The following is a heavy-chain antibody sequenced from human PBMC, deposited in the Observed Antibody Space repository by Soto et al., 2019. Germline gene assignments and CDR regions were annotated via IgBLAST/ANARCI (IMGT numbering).Heavy chain of an antibody. CDR2: IWYDGSNK. CDR3: ARDGARGYSSSWYYFDY. Sequence: QPGGSLRLSCAASGFTFSSYGMHWVRQAPGKGLEWVAVIWYDGSNKYYADSVKGRFTISRDNSKNTLYLQMNSLRAEDTAVYYCARDGARGYSSSWYYFDYWGQGTLVTVSS. V-gene: IGHV3-33*01. D-gene: IGHD6-13*01. CDR1: GFTFSSYG. J-gene: IGHJ4*02.